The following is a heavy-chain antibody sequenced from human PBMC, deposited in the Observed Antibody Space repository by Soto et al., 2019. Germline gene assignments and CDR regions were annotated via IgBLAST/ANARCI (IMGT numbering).Heavy chain of an antibody. V-gene: IGHV3-74*03. CDR1: GFTFSRFW. Sequence: PGGSLRLSCAASGFTFSRFWMHWVRQAPGEGLVWVSHINDDGTITTYADSVKGRFTISRDNAENTVYLEMNSLRSEDTAAYYCLPSGLRYGNDAFDIWGQGTMVTVSS. CDR3: LPSGLRYGNDAFDI. D-gene: IGHD5-18*01. CDR2: INDDGTIT. J-gene: IGHJ3*02.